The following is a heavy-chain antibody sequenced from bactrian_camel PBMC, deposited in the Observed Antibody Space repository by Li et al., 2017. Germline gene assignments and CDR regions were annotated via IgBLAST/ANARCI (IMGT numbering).Heavy chain of an antibody. V-gene: IGHV3S26*01. CDR1: GHAYSSAC. CDR3: AADSRNAGSCSYVPSLAY. CDR2: IYTIGGST. Sequence: HVQLVESGGGSVQTGGALRLSCTASGHAYSSACIGWFRQVPGKEREGVARIYTIGGSTRTADSVKGRFTISKDNLKNILYLEMNDLKPEDTAMYYCAADSRNAGSCSYVPSLAYWGQGTQVTVS. J-gene: IGHJ4*01. D-gene: IGHD2*01.